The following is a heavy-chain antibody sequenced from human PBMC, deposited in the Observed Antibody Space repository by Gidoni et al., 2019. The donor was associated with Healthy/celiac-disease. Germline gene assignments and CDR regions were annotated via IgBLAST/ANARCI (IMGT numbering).Heavy chain of an antibody. D-gene: IGHD1-26*01. CDR3: ARHPNGWVGVFDY. J-gene: IGHJ4*02. V-gene: IGHV5-51*01. CDR2: IYPGDAYT. Sequence: EVQLVQPGAEVKKPGESRKISGKGSGYSFTGYWIGGVRQMPGKGLEWMGSIYPGDAYTRYSPSFQGQITMSADKSISTAYLQWSSLKASDTAMYYCARHPNGWVGVFDYWGQGTLVTVSS. CDR1: GYSFTGYW.